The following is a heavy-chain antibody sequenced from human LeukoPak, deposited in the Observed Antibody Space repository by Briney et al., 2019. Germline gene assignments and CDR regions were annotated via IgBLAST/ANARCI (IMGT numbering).Heavy chain of an antibody. V-gene: IGHV3-30*04. CDR2: ISYDGSNK. CDR1: GFTFSSYA. J-gene: IGHJ4*02. CDR3: ARDPVATITSVLDY. D-gene: IGHD5-24*01. Sequence: GGSLRLSCAASGFTFSSYAMSWVRQAPGKGLEWVAVISYDGSNKYYADSVKGRFTISRDNSKNTLYLQMNSLRAEDTAVYYCARDPVATITSVLDYWGQGTLVTVSS.